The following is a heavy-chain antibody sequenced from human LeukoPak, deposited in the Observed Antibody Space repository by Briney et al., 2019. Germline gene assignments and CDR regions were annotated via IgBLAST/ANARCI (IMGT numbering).Heavy chain of an antibody. Sequence: SETLSLTCTVSGGSISSSSYYWGWIRQPPGKGLEWIGSIYHSGGTYYNPSLKSRVTISVDTSKNQFSLKLSSVTAADTAVYYCARGVARSSKFHFSYYFDHWGQGTLVTVSS. CDR1: GGSISSSSYY. CDR3: ARGVARSSKFHFSYYFDH. J-gene: IGHJ4*02. V-gene: IGHV4-39*07. D-gene: IGHD6-6*01. CDR2: IYHSGGT.